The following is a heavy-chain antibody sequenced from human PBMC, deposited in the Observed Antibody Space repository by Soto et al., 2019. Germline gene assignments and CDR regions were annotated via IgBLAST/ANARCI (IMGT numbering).Heavy chain of an antibody. D-gene: IGHD3-22*01. J-gene: IGHJ6*02. Sequence: PGGSLRLSCAASGFTFSSYAMNWVRQAPGKGLEWVSVISGSDGSTYYADSVKGRFTISRDNAKNSLYLQMNSLRAEDTAVYYCARVVDYCDPYYYYGMDVWGQGTTVTVSS. V-gene: IGHV3-23*01. CDR2: ISGSDGST. CDR1: GFTFSSYA. CDR3: ARVVDYCDPYYYYGMDV.